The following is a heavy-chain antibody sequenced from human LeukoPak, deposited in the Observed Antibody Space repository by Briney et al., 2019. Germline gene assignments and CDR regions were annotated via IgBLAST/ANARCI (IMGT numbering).Heavy chain of an antibody. CDR3: ARGNTAMVTL. CDR1: GFTFSSYS. Sequence: GGSLRLSCAASGFTFSSYSMSWVRQAPGKGLEWVSSISSTSSNIYYADSLKGRFTISRDNAKNSLYLQMNSLRAEDTAVYYCARGNTAMVTLWGQGTLVTVSS. J-gene: IGHJ4*02. D-gene: IGHD5-18*01. CDR2: ISSTSSNI. V-gene: IGHV3-21*01.